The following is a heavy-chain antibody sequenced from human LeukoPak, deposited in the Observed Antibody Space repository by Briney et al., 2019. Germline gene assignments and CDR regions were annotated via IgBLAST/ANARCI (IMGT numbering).Heavy chain of an antibody. CDR1: GFNFRDAA. CDR2: ISGSGGST. D-gene: IGHD6-13*01. Sequence: PGGSLRLSCAASGFNFRDAAMTWVRQAPGKGLEWVSVISGSGGSTYYADSVKGRFTISRDSSKNTLYLQMNSLRAEDTAVYYCARSASSSWYTEGEWGQGTLVTVSS. J-gene: IGHJ4*02. V-gene: IGHV3-23*01. CDR3: ARSASSSWYTEGE.